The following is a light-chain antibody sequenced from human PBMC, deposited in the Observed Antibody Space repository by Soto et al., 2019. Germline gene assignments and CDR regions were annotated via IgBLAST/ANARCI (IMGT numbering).Light chain of an antibody. CDR3: CSYAGSSTFVV. Sequence: QSALTQPASVSGSPGQSITISCTGTSSDVGSYNLVSWYQQHPGKAPKLMIYEGSKRPSGVANRFSGSKSGNTASLTISGLQAEDEADSYCCSYAGSSTFVVFGGGTKLTVL. V-gene: IGLV2-23*03. J-gene: IGLJ2*01. CDR1: SSDVGSYNL. CDR2: EGS.